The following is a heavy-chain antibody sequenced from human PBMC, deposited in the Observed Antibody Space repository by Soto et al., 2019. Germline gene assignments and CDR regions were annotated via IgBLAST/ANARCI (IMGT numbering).Heavy chain of an antibody. D-gene: IGHD6-13*01. J-gene: IGHJ6*02. CDR3: SKGILAATIGPYAMDV. Sequence: GGSLRLSCEASGFAFRSYAMHWVRQAPGKGMEWVGVISYDGGNISYADSVRGRFTISRDNSKNTRYGQEKSLSPEDTAVYYCSKGILAATIGPYAMDVWGQGTTVTVSS. CDR1: GFAFRSYA. CDR2: ISYDGGNI. V-gene: IGHV3-30*18.